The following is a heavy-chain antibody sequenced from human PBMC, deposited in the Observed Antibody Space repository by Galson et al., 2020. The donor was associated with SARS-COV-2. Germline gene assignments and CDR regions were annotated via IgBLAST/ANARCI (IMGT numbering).Heavy chain of an antibody. CDR1: GYSISTTNS. Sequence: SETLSLTCAVSGYSISTTNSWGWVRQPPGKGLEWIGSIYPSRSTYYNPSLTTLVTISVDTSKNQFPLSLASVTAADTAFYYWALQGVNMIVLVTVPGWYFDLWVRGSLVRVSS. D-gene: IGHD3-22*01. V-gene: IGHV4-38-2*01. J-gene: IGHJ2*01. CDR3: ALQGVNMIVLVTVPGWYFDL. CDR2: IYPSRST.